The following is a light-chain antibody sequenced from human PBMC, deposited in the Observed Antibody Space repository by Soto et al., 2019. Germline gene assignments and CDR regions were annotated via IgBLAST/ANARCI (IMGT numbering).Light chain of an antibody. J-gene: IGKJ2*01. V-gene: IGKV1-5*03. CDR1: XXISSW. CDR3: QQYNSYLYT. Sequence: QSPSTLSASVGXRVTITXXXXXXISSWLAWYQQKPEKAPKLLIYKASSLESGVPSRFSGSGSGTEFTLTISSLQPDDFATYYCQQYNSYLYTFGQGTKLEIK. CDR2: KAS.